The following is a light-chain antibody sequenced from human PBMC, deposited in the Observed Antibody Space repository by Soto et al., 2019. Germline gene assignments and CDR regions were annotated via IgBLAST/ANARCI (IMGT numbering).Light chain of an antibody. Sequence: DIQMTQSPSSLSASVGDRVTITCRASQVIRSDLAWYQQKPGKAPKRLIYGASNLQSGVPSRFSGSGSGTEFTFTISSLQPEDFATYYCLQYNSNLWTFGQGTKVEIK. J-gene: IGKJ1*01. V-gene: IGKV1-17*01. CDR2: GAS. CDR1: QVIRSD. CDR3: LQYNSNLWT.